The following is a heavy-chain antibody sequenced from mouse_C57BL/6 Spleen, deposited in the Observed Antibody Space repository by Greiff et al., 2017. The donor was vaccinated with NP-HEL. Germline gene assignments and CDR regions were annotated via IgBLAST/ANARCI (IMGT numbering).Heavy chain of an antibody. J-gene: IGHJ2*01. CDR1: GYTFTSYG. Sequence: QVQLQQSGAELARPGASVKLSCKASGYTFTSYGISWVKQRTGQGLEWIGEIYPRSGNTYYNEKFKGKATLTADKSSSTAYMELRSLTSEDSAVYFCASYYGNYGYFDYWGQGTTLTVSS. D-gene: IGHD2-1*01. V-gene: IGHV1-81*01. CDR3: ASYYGNYGYFDY. CDR2: IYPRSGNT.